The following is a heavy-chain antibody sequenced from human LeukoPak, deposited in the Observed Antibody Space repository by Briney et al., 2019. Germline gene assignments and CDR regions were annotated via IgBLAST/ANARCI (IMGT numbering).Heavy chain of an antibody. V-gene: IGHV4-4*07. CDR3: ARDCSSTSCYGALRFDP. CDR1: GGSISSYY. D-gene: IGHD2-2*01. CDR2: IYTSGST. Sequence: SETLSLTCTVSGGSISSYYWSWIRQPAGKGLEWIGRIYTSGSTNYNPSLKSRVTMSVDTSKNQFSLKLSSVTAADTAVYYCARDCSSTSCYGALRFDPWGQGTLVTVSS. J-gene: IGHJ5*02.